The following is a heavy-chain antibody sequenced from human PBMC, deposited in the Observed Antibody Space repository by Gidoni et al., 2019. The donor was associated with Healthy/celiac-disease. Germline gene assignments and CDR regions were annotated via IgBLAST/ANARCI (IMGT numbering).Heavy chain of an antibody. Sequence: EVQLVESGGGLVQPGGSLRLYCAASGFTFISYWMSWVRQAPGKGLEWVANIKQDGSEKYYVDSVKGRFTISRDNAKNSLYLQMNSLRAEDTAVYYCARDYCSGGSCYAEYYYYGMDVWGQGTTVTVSS. CDR2: IKQDGSEK. D-gene: IGHD2-15*01. CDR1: GFTFISYW. V-gene: IGHV3-7*01. CDR3: ARDYCSGGSCYAEYYYYGMDV. J-gene: IGHJ6*02.